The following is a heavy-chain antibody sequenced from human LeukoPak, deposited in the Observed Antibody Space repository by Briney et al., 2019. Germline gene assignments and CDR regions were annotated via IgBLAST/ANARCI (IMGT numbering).Heavy chain of an antibody. V-gene: IGHV3-74*01. J-gene: IGHJ4*02. CDR2: INSDGINT. CDR3: ARPELPGWSVLFDF. Sequence: GGSLRLSCAASGFTFSNYWMHWVRQAPGKGLVWVSRINSDGINTSYAGSVKGRFTISRDNAKNTLNLQMNSLRAEDTAVYYCARPELPGWSVLFDFWGQGTLVTVSS. D-gene: IGHD2-15*01. CDR1: GFTFSNYW.